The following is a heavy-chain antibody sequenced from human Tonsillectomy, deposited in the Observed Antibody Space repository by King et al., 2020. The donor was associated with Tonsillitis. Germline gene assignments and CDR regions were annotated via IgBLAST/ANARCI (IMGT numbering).Heavy chain of an antibody. CDR3: AKDLGGSGTYGYYFDY. Sequence: VQLVESGGGLVQPGRSLRLSCAASRVTFDDYAMHWVRQAPGKGLEWVSSISWNCGRIGYADSVKGRFTISRDNANNSLYLQMNSLRAEDTALYYCAKDLGGSGTYGYYFDYWGQGTLVTVSS. J-gene: IGHJ4*02. D-gene: IGHD1-26*01. CDR2: ISWNCGRI. V-gene: IGHV3-9*01. CDR1: RVTFDDYA.